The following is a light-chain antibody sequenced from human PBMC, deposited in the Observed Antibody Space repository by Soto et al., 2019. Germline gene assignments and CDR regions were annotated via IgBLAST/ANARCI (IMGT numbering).Light chain of an antibody. CDR3: RHYNNWPPET. J-gene: IGKJ1*01. CDR1: QSVSSR. CDR2: DAS. V-gene: IGKV3-15*01. Sequence: EVGMTQSPATLSVSPGERATLSCRASQSVSSRLAWYQRKRGQAPRLLIYDASTRATGIPARFSGSGSGTEFNLTISSLQSEDFAIYYCRHYNNWPPETFGQGTKVDI.